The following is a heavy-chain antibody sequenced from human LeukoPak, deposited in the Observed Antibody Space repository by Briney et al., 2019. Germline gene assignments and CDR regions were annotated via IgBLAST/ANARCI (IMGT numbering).Heavy chain of an antibody. V-gene: IGHV3-53*01. CDR2: IYSGGST. CDR1: GFTVSSNY. D-gene: IGHD3-22*01. CDR3: ARVDYYERSGYDY. J-gene: IGHJ4*02. Sequence: GGSLRLSCAASGFTVSSNYMSWVRQAPGKGLEWVSVIYSGGSTYYADSVKGRFTISRDNSKNTLYLQMNSLRAEDTAVYYCARVDYYERSGYDYWGQGTLVTVSS.